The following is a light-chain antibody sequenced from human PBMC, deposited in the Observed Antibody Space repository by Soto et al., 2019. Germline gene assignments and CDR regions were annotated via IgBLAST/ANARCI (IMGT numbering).Light chain of an antibody. CDR2: DVV. J-gene: IGLJ7*01. CDR3: SSYTSTMTNV. CDR1: SSDVGDFNS. V-gene: IGLV2-14*03. Sequence: QSVLIQPASVSGSPGQSITISCTGTSSDVGDFNSVSWYQLRPGTAPKLILYDVVDRPSGVSYRFSGSKSGNTASLTISGLQAADEADYFCSSYTSTMTNVFGSGTQLTVL.